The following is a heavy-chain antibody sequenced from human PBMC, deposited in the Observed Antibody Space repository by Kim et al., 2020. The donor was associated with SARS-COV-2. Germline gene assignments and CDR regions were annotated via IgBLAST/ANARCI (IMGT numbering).Heavy chain of an antibody. V-gene: IGHV4-31*03. CDR3: ASSRDPNDETGLMDFDI. J-gene: IGHJ3*02. Sequence: SETLSLTCTVSGGSISSGGYYWSWIRQHPGKGLEWIGYIYYSGSTYYNPSLKSRVTISVDTSKNQFSLKLSSVTAPDTAVYYCASSRDPNDETGLMDFDIWGQGTMVTVSS. CDR1: GGSISSGGYY. D-gene: IGHD3-9*01. CDR2: IYYSGST.